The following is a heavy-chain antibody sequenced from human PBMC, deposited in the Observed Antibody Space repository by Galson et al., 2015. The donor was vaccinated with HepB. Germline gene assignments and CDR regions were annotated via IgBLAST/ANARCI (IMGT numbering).Heavy chain of an antibody. V-gene: IGHV3-11*06. D-gene: IGHD6-13*01. CDR2: ISSSSSYT. CDR1: GFTFSDYY. J-gene: IGHJ3*02. Sequence: SLRLSCAASGFTFSDYYMSWIRQAPGKGLEWVSYISSSSSYTNYADSVKGRFTISRDNAKNSLYLQMNSLRAEDTAVYYCARDWGSSLTSDAFDIWGQGTMVTVSS. CDR3: ARDWGSSLTSDAFDI.